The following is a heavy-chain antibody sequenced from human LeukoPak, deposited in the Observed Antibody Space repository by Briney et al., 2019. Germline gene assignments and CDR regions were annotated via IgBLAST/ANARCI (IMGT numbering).Heavy chain of an antibody. CDR1: GFTFSSYS. Sequence: PGGSLRLSCAASGFTFSSYSMNWVRQAPGKGLEWVSSISSSSSYIYYADSVKGRFTISRDNAKNSLYLQVNSLRAEDTAVYYCARVRSGSDYDSSGYPYAFDIWGQGTMVTVSS. V-gene: IGHV3-21*01. J-gene: IGHJ3*02. CDR3: ARVRSGSDYDSSGYPYAFDI. CDR2: ISSSSSYI. D-gene: IGHD3-22*01.